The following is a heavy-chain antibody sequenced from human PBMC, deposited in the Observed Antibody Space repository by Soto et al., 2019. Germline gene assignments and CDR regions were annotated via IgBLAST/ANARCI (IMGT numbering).Heavy chain of an antibody. CDR3: TRGPSSGASDY. J-gene: IGHJ4*02. CDR1: GYGFIDYY. V-gene: IGHV1-2*02. Sequence: QVQLVQSGAEVKKPGASLKVSCKSSGYGFIDYYLHWMRQGPGQGLEWMGWINPRNGNTNYAHNFQDRVTLTRDASITTAYMELSRLTSDDTAVYLCTRGPSSGASDYWGQGSLVTVSS. CDR2: INPRNGNT. D-gene: IGHD3-22*01.